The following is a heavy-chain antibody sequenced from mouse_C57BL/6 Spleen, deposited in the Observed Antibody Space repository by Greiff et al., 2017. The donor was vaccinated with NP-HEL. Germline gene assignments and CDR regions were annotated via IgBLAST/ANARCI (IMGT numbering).Heavy chain of an antibody. V-gene: IGHV5-4*01. CDR3: ARDGDGSSYVGAMDY. CDR1: GFTFSSYA. J-gene: IGHJ4*01. D-gene: IGHD1-1*01. CDR2: ISDGGSYT. Sequence: EVHLVESGGGLVKPGGSLKLSCAASGFTFSSYAMSWVRQTPEKRLEWVATISDGGSYTYYPDNVKGRFTISRDNAKNNLYLQMSHLKSEEPAMYYCARDGDGSSYVGAMDYWGQGTSVTVSS.